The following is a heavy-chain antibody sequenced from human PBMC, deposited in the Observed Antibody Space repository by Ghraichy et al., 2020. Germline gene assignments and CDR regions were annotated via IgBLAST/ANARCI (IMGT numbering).Heavy chain of an antibody. CDR2: VTRRATS. J-gene: IGHJ4*03. D-gene: IGHD2-8*01. Sequence: SETLSLTCAVDDGSFSGLYWTWIRHSPGKGLEWVGEVTRRATSEYNPSLRGRVIISADASKRQFSLRLDSVTATDSGIYYCARGFFTKYFDVWGQGTQVTVSS. V-gene: IGHV4-34*01. CDR1: DGSFSGLY. CDR3: ARGFFTKYFDV.